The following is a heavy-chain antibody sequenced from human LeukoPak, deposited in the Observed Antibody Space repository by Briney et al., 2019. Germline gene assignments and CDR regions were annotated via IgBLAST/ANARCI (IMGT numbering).Heavy chain of an antibody. CDR1: GFTFSSYA. CDR2: IRGSGGST. D-gene: IGHD6-19*01. J-gene: IGHJ4*02. CDR3: AKDSGFSGWANHFDY. V-gene: IGHV3-23*01. Sequence: PGGSLRLSCAASGFTFSSYAMSWVRQAPGKGLEWVSAIRGSGGSTYYADSVKGRFTISRDNSKNTLYLQMNSLRAEDTAVYYCAKDSGFSGWANHFDYWGQGTLVTVSS.